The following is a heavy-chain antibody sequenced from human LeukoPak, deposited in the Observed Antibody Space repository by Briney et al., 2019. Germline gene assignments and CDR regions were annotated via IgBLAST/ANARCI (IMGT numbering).Heavy chain of an antibody. CDR2: IYTSGST. CDR3: ARASVDGDGGNWFDP. D-gene: IGHD4-17*01. V-gene: IGHV4-4*07. Sequence: PSETLSLTCTVSGGSISSYYWSWIRQPAGKGLEWIGRIYTSGSTNYNPSLKSRVTISVDTSKNQFSLKLSSVTAADTAVYYCARASVDGDGGNWFDPWGQGTLVTVSS. J-gene: IGHJ5*02. CDR1: GGSISSYY.